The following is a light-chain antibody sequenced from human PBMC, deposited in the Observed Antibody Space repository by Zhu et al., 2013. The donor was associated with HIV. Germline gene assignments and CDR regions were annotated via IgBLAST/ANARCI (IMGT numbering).Light chain of an antibody. CDR2: GAS. V-gene: IGKV3-15*01. Sequence: EIVMTQSPATLSVSPGERATLSCRASQSVSNNLAWYQQKPGQAPRFFIYGASTRATGIPARFSGSGSGTEFTLTISSLQSEDFAVYYCQQFNNWPLFGGGTKVEIK. J-gene: IGKJ4*01. CDR3: QQFNNWPL. CDR1: QSVSNN.